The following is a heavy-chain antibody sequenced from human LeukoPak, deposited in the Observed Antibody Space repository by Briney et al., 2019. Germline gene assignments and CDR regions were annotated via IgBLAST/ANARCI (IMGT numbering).Heavy chain of an antibody. V-gene: IGHV3-9*03. Sequence: GGSLRLSCAASGFTFDDYAMHWVRQAPGKGLEGVSGISWNSGSIVYADSVKGGFTISRDNAKNSLYLQMNSLRAEDMALYYCAKGLFNQPLFDYWGQGTLVTVSS. CDR2: ISWNSGSI. CDR1: GFTFDDYA. D-gene: IGHD2-2*01. CDR3: AKGLFNQPLFDY. J-gene: IGHJ4*02.